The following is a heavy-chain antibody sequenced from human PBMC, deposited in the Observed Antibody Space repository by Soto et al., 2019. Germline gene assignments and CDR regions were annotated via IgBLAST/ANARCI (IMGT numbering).Heavy chain of an antibody. CDR1: GYTFTSYA. Sequence: ASVKVSCTASGYTFTSYAMHWVRQAPGQRLEWMGWINAGNGNTKYSQKFQGRVTITRDTSASTAYMELSSLRSEDTAVYYCARDREYSYGYNGGQEPLVTFSS. V-gene: IGHV1-3*01. CDR2: INAGNGNT. D-gene: IGHD5-18*01. J-gene: IGHJ4*02. CDR3: ARDREYSYGYN.